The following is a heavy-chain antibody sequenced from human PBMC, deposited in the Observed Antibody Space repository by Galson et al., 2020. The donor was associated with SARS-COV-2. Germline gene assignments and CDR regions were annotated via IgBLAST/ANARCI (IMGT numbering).Heavy chain of an antibody. CDR2: IYYSGST. CDR1: GGSISSYY. D-gene: IGHD3-10*01. Sequence: SETLSLTCTVSGGSISSYYWSWIRQPPGKGLEWIGYIYYSGSTNYNPSLKSRVTISVDTSKNQFSLKLSSVTAADTAVYYRARAVVLLWFGELYSRWFDPWGQGTLVTVSS. J-gene: IGHJ5*02. V-gene: IGHV4-59*01. CDR3: ARAVVLLWFGELYSRWFDP.